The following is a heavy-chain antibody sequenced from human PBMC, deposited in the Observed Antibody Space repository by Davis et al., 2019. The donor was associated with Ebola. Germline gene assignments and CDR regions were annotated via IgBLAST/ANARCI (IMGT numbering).Heavy chain of an antibody. Sequence: PSETLSLTCTVSGGSVSSGSYYWSWIRQPPGKGLEWIGYIHYSGSTNYNPSLKSRVTISVDTSTNQFSLKLSSVTAADTAVYYCARLDYSGNSGYFDYWGQGTLVTVSS. D-gene: IGHD4-23*01. CDR3: ARLDYSGNSGYFDY. V-gene: IGHV4-61*01. CDR1: GGSVSSGSYY. J-gene: IGHJ4*02. CDR2: IHYSGST.